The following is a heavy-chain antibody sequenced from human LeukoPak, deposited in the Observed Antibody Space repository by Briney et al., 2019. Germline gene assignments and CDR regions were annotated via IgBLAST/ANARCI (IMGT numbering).Heavy chain of an antibody. Sequence: GGSLRLSCAASGFAFSSYAMSWVRQAPGKGLEWVSAISGSGGSTYYADSVKGRFTISRDNSKNTLYLQMSSLRAEDTAVYHCAKERIAVAGTPFDYWGQGTLVTVSS. V-gene: IGHV3-23*01. CDR2: ISGSGGST. D-gene: IGHD6-19*01. CDR1: GFAFSSYA. CDR3: AKERIAVAGTPFDY. J-gene: IGHJ4*02.